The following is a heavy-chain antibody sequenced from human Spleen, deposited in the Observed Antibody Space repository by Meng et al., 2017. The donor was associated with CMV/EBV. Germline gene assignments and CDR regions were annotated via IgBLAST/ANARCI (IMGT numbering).Heavy chain of an antibody. CDR2: INSDGSNT. J-gene: IGHJ6*02. D-gene: IGHD2-2*01. Sequence: GGSLRFSCAASGFTFDDYTMHWVRQAPGKGLVWVSRINSDGSNTNYADSVKGRFTISRDNAKNTLYLQMHSLRAEDTAVYYCARDVEEPAATAYHSSGMDVWGQGTTVTVSS. V-gene: IGHV3-74*01. CDR1: GFTFDDYT. CDR3: ARDVEEPAATAYHSSGMDV.